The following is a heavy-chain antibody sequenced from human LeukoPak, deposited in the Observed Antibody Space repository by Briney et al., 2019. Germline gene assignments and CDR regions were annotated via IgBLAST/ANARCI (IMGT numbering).Heavy chain of an antibody. CDR1: GGSISSYY. CDR2: IYYSGST. V-gene: IGHV4-59*01. J-gene: IGHJ3*02. D-gene: IGHD3-22*01. CDR3: ARESEDSSGYYGSLGAFDI. Sequence: SETLSLTCTVSGGSISSYYWSWIRQPPGKGLEWIGYIYYSGSTNYNPSLKSRVTISVDTSKNQFSLKLSSVTAADTAVYYCARESEDSSGYYGSLGAFDIWGQGTMVTVSS.